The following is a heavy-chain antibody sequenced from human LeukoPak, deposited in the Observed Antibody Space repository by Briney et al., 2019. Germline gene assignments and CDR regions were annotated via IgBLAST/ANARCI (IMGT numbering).Heavy chain of an antibody. Sequence: PGGSLRLSCAASGFTFSSCTMNWIRQAPGKGLEWVSGISDSGDRTHYADSVKGRFTVSRDNSKNTLYLQMNSLRAEDTAVYYCATIPGGDLPPDCWGQGTLVTVSS. CDR1: GFTFSSCT. D-gene: IGHD3-16*01. CDR3: ATIPGGDLPPDC. J-gene: IGHJ4*02. CDR2: ISDSGDRT. V-gene: IGHV3-23*01.